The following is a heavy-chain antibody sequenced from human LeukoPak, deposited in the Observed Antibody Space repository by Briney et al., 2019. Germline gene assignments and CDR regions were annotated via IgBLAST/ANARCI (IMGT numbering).Heavy chain of an antibody. Sequence: PSETLSLTCTVSGGSISSYYWSWIRQPPGKGLEWIGYIYYSGSTNYNPSLKSRVTISVDTSKNQFSLKLSTVTAADTDVYYSARGLGRSWYWVFDYWGQGTLVTVSS. CDR2: IYYSGST. V-gene: IGHV4-59*01. CDR3: ARGLGRSWYWVFDY. CDR1: GGSISSYY. D-gene: IGHD6-13*01. J-gene: IGHJ4*02.